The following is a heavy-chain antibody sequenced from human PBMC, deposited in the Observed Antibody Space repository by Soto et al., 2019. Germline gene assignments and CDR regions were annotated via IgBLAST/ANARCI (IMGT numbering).Heavy chain of an antibody. CDR1: GGSISNPIYY. V-gene: IGHV4-39*01. D-gene: IGHD3-3*01. J-gene: IGHJ5*01. CDR3: AGRNSLTSVEIFSGGLSGYNWVDP. Sequence: SETLSLTCSVSGGSISNPIYYWAWIRQPAGKGLEWIGSIFDSGSAYYNPSLKSRVTMSVDTSQNQFSLKLSSVTAADTAVYYCAGRNSLTSVEIFSGGLSGYNWVDPWGRGTLVTVSS. CDR2: IFDSGSA.